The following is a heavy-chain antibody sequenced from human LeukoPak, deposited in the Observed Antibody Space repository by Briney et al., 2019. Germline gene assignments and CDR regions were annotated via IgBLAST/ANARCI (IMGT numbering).Heavy chain of an antibody. CDR3: ARGRFXELSVATFDI. V-gene: IGHV3-33*01. CDR2: IWYXXXXK. J-gene: IGHJ3*02. D-gene: IGHD3-10*01. Sequence: IWYXXXXKYYGDSXKXXXTXSRDNSKNTLYLQMNSLRAEXTAVYYCARGRFXELSVATFDIWGQGTMVTVSS.